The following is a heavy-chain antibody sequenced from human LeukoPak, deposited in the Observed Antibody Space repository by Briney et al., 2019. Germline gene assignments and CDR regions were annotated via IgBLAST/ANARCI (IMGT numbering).Heavy chain of an antibody. V-gene: IGHV3-64*01. CDR1: GFTFSSYA. D-gene: IGHD5-12*01. CDR3: ARDSGYDLRPTLDY. Sequence: PGGSLRLSCAASGFTFSSYAMYWVRQAPGKGLEYVSAISTNGGSTYYANSVKGRFTISRDNSKNTLYLQMGSLRAEDMAVYYCARDSGYDLRPTLDYWGQGTLVTVSS. J-gene: IGHJ4*02. CDR2: ISTNGGST.